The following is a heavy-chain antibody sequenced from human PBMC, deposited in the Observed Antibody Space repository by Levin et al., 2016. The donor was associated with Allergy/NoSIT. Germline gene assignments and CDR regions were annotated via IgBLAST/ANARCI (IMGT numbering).Heavy chain of an antibody. V-gene: IGHV3-7*01. Sequence: GESLKISCAASGFTFSSYWMSWVRQAPGKGLEWVANIKQDGSEKYYVDSVKGRFTISRDNAKNSLYLQMNSLRAEDTAVYYCARHLHFDWLLLDAFDIWGQGTMVTVSS. D-gene: IGHD3-9*01. CDR1: GFTFSSYW. CDR3: ARHLHFDWLLLDAFDI. CDR2: IKQDGSEK. J-gene: IGHJ3*02.